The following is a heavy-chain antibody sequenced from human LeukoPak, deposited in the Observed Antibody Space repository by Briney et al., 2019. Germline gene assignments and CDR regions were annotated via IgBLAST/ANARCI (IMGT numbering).Heavy chain of an antibody. CDR1: GASVRGYY. J-gene: IGHJ4*02. V-gene: IGHV3-7*01. D-gene: IGHD5-24*01. CDR3: ARTRGRDGYNLGPYFDY. CDR2: IKQDGSEK. Sequence: ETLSLTCTVSGASVRGYYWSWIRQPPGKGLEWVANIKQDGSEKYYVDSVKGRFTISRDNAKNSLYLQMNSLRAEDTAVYYCARTRGRDGYNLGPYFDYWGQGTLVTVSS.